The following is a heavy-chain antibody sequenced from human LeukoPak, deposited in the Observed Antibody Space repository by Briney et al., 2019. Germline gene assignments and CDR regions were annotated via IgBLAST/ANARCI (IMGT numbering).Heavy chain of an antibody. CDR2: LYYSGST. J-gene: IGHJ4*02. V-gene: IGHV4-30-2*01. CDR1: GGSISSGGYS. Sequence: SETLSLTCAVSGGSISSGGYSWSWIRQPPGKGLEWIGYLYYSGSTSYNPSLKSRVTISLDRSKNQFSLKLSSVTAADTAVYYCARGRPRPPYYDFWSGPIDYWGQGTLVTVSS. D-gene: IGHD3-3*01. CDR3: ARGRPRPPYYDFWSGPIDY.